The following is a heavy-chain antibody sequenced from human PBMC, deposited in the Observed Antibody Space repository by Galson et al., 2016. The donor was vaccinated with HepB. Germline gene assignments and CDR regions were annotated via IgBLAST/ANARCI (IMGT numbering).Heavy chain of an antibody. D-gene: IGHD1-26*01. V-gene: IGHV3-73*01. CDR3: TSIREGY. CDR2: ISSKAYNYAT. CDR1: GFTFSGFA. Sequence: SLRLSCAGSGFTFSGFAMFWVRQAPGKGLELVGRISSKAYNYATELAASVKGRFTISRDDLKNAAYLQMSVLKSEDTAVYYCTSIREGYWGQGTLVTVSS. J-gene: IGHJ4*02.